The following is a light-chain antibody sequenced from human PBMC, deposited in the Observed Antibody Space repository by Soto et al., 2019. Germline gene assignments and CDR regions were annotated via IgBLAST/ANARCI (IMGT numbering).Light chain of an antibody. V-gene: IGLV2-14*01. CDR3: SSYTINGVGV. J-gene: IGLJ2*01. CDR1: DSDVGGYNY. CDR2: DVS. Sequence: QAVVTQPASVSGSPGQSITISCTGTDSDVGGYNYVSWYQQHPGNAPKVMIYDVSNRPSGVSNRFSGSKSGNTASLIISGLQAEDEADYYCSSYTINGVGVFGGGTKLTV.